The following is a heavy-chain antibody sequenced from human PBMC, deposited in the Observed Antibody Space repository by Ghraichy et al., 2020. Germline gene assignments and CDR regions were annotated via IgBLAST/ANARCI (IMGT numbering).Heavy chain of an antibody. V-gene: IGHV3-23*01. Sequence: GGSLRLSCAASGFTFSSFAMSWVRQAPGKGLEWVSAISGSGGSTYYADSVKGRFTISRDNSKNTLYLQMNSLRAEDTAVYYCAKDLNYYDSSAKGRWGQGTLVTVSS. J-gene: IGHJ4*02. D-gene: IGHD3-22*01. CDR1: GFTFSSFA. CDR2: ISGSGGST. CDR3: AKDLNYYDSSAKGR.